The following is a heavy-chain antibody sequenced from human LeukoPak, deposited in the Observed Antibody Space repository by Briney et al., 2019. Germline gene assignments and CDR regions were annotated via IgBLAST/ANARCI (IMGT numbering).Heavy chain of an antibody. V-gene: IGHV1-2*02. CDR1: GYTFTGYY. J-gene: IGHJ6*02. D-gene: IGHD2-21*02. CDR3: ARRSAIKLYYYGMDV. Sequence: VSVKVSCKASGYTFTGYYMHWVRQAPGQGLEWMGWINPNSGGTNYAQKFQGRVTMTRDTSISTAYMELSRLRSDDTAVYYCARRSAIKLYYYGMDVWGQGTTVTVSS. CDR2: INPNSGGT.